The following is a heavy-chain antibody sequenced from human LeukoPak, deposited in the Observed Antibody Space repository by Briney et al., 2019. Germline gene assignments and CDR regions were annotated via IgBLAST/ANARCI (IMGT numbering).Heavy chain of an antibody. D-gene: IGHD3-10*01. CDR1: GGTFSSYA. CDR3: ARGYYGSGSYNGY. Sequence: GASVKVSCKASGGTFSSYAISWVRQAPGQGLEWIGGIIPIFGTANYAQKFQGRVTITADESTSTAYMELSSLRSEDTAVYYCARGYYGSGSYNGYWGQGTLVTVSS. V-gene: IGHV1-69*13. J-gene: IGHJ4*02. CDR2: IIPIFGTA.